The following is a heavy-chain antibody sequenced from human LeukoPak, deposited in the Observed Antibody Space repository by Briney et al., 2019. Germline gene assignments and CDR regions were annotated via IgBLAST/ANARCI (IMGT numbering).Heavy chain of an antibody. CDR1: GWSFSGYY. V-gene: IGHV4-34*01. J-gene: IGHJ4*02. CDR2: INHSGST. Sequence: PSETLSLTCAVYGWSFSGYYWSWIRQPPGKGLGWIGEINHSGSTNYNPSLKSRVTISVDTSKNQFSLKLSSVTAADTAVYYCANCKYSSSCFDYWGQGTLVTVSS. D-gene: IGHD6-13*01. CDR3: ANCKYSSSCFDY.